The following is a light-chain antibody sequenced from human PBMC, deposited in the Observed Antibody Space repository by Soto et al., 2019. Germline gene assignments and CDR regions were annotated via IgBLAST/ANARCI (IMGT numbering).Light chain of an antibody. V-gene: IGLV2-14*03. CDR2: DVS. CDR3: SSSTSSSSNYF. CDR1: SSDVGAYNY. J-gene: IGLJ1*01. Sequence: QSALTQPASVSGSPGQSITISCTGTSSDVGAYNYVSWYQHHPGKAPKLIIYDVSNRPSGVSNRFSGSKSGNTASLTISGLQAEDEADYYCSSSTSSSSNYFFGTGTKLTVL.